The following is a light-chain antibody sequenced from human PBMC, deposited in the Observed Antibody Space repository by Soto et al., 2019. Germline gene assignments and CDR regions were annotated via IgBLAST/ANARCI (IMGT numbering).Light chain of an antibody. J-gene: IGKJ1*01. CDR1: QSVSSNY. CDR3: QQYGGSPWT. V-gene: IGKV3-20*01. Sequence: EIVFTQSPGTLSLSPGERATLSCRASQSVSSNYLAWFQQRPGQPPRLIIYGVSTRATGTPDRFSASGSGTDFTLTINRXEREDFAVYYCQQYGGSPWTFGQGTKVDIK. CDR2: GVS.